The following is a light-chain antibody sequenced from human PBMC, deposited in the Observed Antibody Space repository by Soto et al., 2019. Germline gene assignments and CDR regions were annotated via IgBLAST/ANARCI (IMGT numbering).Light chain of an antibody. J-gene: IGKJ1*01. CDR2: GAS. Sequence: IALKQCPGTMSLSXGERATRFCRASKSVSSRSLAWFQQKHGPAPRLXXYGASSRANGSPDRFSGSGSGTDFTRTISRLEPEDFAVYYCQQYGSSPWTFGQGTKVDIK. CDR1: KSVSSRS. V-gene: IGKV3-20*01. CDR3: QQYGSSPWT.